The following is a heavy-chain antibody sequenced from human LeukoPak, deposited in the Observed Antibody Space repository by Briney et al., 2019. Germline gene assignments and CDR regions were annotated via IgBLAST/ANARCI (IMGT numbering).Heavy chain of an antibody. CDR2: INKDGSEK. Sequence: GGSLRLSCAASGFTFSIYAMSWVRQAPGKGLEWVASINKDGSEKYFVDSVKGRFTISGDNAKSSVSLQMNSLTGEDTAVYYCARDLGGGPPGYWGQGTLVTVSS. V-gene: IGHV3-7*01. J-gene: IGHJ4*02. CDR1: GFTFSIYA. CDR3: ARDLGGGPPGY. D-gene: IGHD4-23*01.